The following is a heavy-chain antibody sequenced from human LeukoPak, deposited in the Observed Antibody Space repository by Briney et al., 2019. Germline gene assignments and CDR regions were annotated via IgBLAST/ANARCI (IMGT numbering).Heavy chain of an antibody. CDR2: INLGGSN. CDR3: ARAVGGDGSGSL. Sequence: PSETLSLTCAVYSGSFSGYYWSWTRQPPGKGLEWIGEINLGGSNNYNPSLKSRVTMSVDMSTRQISLKLSSVTAADTAVYYCARAVGGDGSGSLWGPGTLVTVSS. J-gene: IGHJ4*02. D-gene: IGHD3-10*01. V-gene: IGHV4-34*01. CDR1: SGSFSGYY.